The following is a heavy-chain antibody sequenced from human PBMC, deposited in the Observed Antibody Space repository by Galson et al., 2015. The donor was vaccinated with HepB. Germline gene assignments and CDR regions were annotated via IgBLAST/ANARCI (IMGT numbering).Heavy chain of an antibody. D-gene: IGHD3-22*01. CDR3: AREGYYYDSSGYYHSPYYFDY. J-gene: IGHJ4*02. CDR1: GFTFSSYS. V-gene: IGHV3-21*01. Sequence: SLRLSCAASGFTFSSYSMNWVRQAPGKGLEWVSSISSSSSYIYYADSVKGRFTISRDNAKNSLYLQMNSLRAEDTAVYYCAREGYYYDSSGYYHSPYYFDYWGQGTLVTVSS. CDR2: ISSSSSYI.